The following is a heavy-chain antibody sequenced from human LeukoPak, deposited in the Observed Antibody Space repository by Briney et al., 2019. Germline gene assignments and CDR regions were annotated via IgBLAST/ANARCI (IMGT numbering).Heavy chain of an antibody. CDR1: GILFSGAW. V-gene: IGHV3-15*01. D-gene: IGHD3-16*01. Sequence: GGSLRLSCAVSGILFSGAWMSWVRQAPGQGLEWVGRMKSKGGGGTTDYAAPVKGRFTISRDDSRNTLYLQMDSLQIEDTAVYYCTWMTTFFTVDFWGQGTRVTVSS. CDR3: TWMTTFFTVDF. J-gene: IGHJ4*02. CDR2: MKSKGGGGTT.